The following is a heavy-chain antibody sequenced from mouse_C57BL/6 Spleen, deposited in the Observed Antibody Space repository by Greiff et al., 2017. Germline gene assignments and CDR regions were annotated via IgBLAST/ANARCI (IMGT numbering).Heavy chain of an antibody. CDR3: ARSPGYGYDGYFDV. J-gene: IGHJ1*03. D-gene: IGHD2-2*01. V-gene: IGHV1-22*01. Sequence: EVQLQQSGPELVKPGASVKMSCKASRYTFTDYNMHWVKQSHGKSLEWIGYINPNNGGTSYNQKFKGKATLTVNKSSSTAYMELRSLTSEDSAVCYCARSPGYGYDGYFDVWGTGTTVTVSS. CDR1: RYTFTDYN. CDR2: INPNNGGT.